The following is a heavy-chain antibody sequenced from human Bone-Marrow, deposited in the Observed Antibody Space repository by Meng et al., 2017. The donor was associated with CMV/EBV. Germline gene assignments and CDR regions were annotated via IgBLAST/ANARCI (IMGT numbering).Heavy chain of an antibody. CDR2: IYYSGGT. V-gene: IGHV4-61*01. D-gene: IGHD3-3*01. Sequence: SETLSLTCTVSGGSISSSSYYWSWIRQPPGEGLEWIGHIYYSGGTNYNPSLKSRVTISIDTSKNQFSLKLNSVTAADTAVYYCARDLELGYWGQGTLVTVSS. J-gene: IGHJ4*02. CDR3: ARDLELGY. CDR1: GGSISSSSYY.